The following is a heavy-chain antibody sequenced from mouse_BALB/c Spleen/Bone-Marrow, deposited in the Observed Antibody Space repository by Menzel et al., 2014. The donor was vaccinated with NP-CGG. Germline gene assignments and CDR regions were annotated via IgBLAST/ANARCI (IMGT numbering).Heavy chain of an antibody. CDR1: GYTFTSYW. J-gene: IGHJ4*01. D-gene: IGHD2-1*01. Sequence: QVQLQQSGAELVKPGASVKLPCKASGYTFTSYWMHWVKQRPGQGLEWIGETNPSNGRTNYNETFKSKATLTVDKSSTTAYMQLSSLTSDDSAVYYCARYGNYDAMDYWGQGTSVTVSS. CDR3: ARYGNYDAMDY. V-gene: IGHV1S81*02. CDR2: TNPSNGRT.